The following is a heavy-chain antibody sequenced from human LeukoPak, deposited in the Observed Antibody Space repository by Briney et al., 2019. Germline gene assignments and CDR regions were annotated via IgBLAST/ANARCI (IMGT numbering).Heavy chain of an antibody. V-gene: IGHV3-30*02. CDR2: IRYAGSNK. J-gene: IGHJ4*02. D-gene: IGHD3-10*01. Sequence: GGSLRLSCAASGFTFSTYGMHWVRQAPGKGLEWVAFIRYAGSNKYYADSVKGRFTISRDNSKNTLYLQMNNLRAEDTAVYYCARDRGNRSTYYYGSGSYYPPPNYFDYWGQGTLVTVSS. CDR1: GFTFSTYG. CDR3: ARDRGNRSTYYYGSGSYYPPPNYFDY.